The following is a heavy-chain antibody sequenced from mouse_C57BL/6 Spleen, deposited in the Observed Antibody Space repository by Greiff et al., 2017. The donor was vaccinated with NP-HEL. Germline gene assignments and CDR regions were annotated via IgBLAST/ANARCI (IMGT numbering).Heavy chain of an antibody. CDR2: ISYDGSN. Sequence: ESGPGLVKPSQSLSLTCSVTGYSITSGYYWNWIRQFPGNKLEWMGYISYDGSNNYNPSLKNRISITRDTSKNQFFLKLNSVTTEDTATYYCARGGITPGYFDVWGTGTTVTVSS. J-gene: IGHJ1*03. CDR1: GYSITSGYY. D-gene: IGHD1-1*01. CDR3: ARGGITPGYFDV. V-gene: IGHV3-6*01.